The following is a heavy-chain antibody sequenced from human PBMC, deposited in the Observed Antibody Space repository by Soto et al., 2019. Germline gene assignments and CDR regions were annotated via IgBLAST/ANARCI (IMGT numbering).Heavy chain of an antibody. V-gene: IGHV1-69*06. Sequence: SVKVSCKASGGTFSSYAISWVRQAPGQGLEWMGGIIPIFGTANYAQKFQGRVTITADKSTSTAYMELSSLRSEDTAVYYCARSRSIVVVPAAMAYYGMDVWGQGTTVTVSS. CDR1: GGTFSSYA. J-gene: IGHJ6*02. D-gene: IGHD2-2*01. CDR3: ARSRSIVVVPAAMAYYGMDV. CDR2: IIPIFGTA.